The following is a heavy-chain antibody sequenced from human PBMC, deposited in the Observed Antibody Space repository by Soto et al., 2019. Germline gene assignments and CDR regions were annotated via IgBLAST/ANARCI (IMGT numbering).Heavy chain of an antibody. J-gene: IGHJ4*02. CDR2: ISYDGSNK. V-gene: IGHV3-30-3*01. CDR1: GFTFSSYA. CDR3: AKMLVPAAMSNPWFDY. D-gene: IGHD2-2*01. Sequence: QVQLVESGGGVVQPGRSLRLSCAASGFTFSSYAMHWVRQAPGKGLEWVAVISYDGSNKYYADSVKGRFTISRDNSKNTLYLQMNSLRAEDTAVYYCAKMLVPAAMSNPWFDYWGQGTLVTVSS.